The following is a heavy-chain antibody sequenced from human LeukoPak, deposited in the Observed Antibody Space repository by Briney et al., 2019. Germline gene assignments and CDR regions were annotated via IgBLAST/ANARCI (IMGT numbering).Heavy chain of an antibody. Sequence: SGPTLVKPTQTLTLTCTFSGFSVSTSGVGVGWIRQPPGKALEWLALIYWDDDTRYSPSLRSRLTITKDTSKNQVVLTMTNMDPVDTATHYCALDSYGSGNYRETSGWFDPWGQGTLVTVSS. CDR3: ALDSYGSGNYRETSGWFDP. CDR1: GFSVSTSGVG. D-gene: IGHD3-10*01. J-gene: IGHJ5*02. CDR2: IYWDDDT. V-gene: IGHV2-5*02.